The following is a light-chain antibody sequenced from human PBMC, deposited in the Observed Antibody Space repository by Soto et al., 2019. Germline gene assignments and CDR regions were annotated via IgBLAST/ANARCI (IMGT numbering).Light chain of an antibody. CDR1: QSVGTD. Sequence: EIVMTQSPATLSVSPGERVTLSCRASQSVGTDLAWYQQKPGQAPRLLIYDASTGATGTPARFSGSRSGAEFTLTINSLQSEDFAVYYCQPYNNWPLTFGGGTKVDIK. CDR3: QPYNNWPLT. CDR2: DAS. J-gene: IGKJ4*01. V-gene: IGKV3-15*01.